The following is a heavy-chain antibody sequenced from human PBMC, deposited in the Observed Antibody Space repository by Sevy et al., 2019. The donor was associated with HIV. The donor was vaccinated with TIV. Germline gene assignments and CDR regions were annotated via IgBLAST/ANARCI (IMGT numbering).Heavy chain of an antibody. D-gene: IGHD3-3*01. CDR2: ISSSSTI. CDR3: ARDRYYDFWSGYFPGTPWPPDPWFDP. CDR1: GFTFSSYS. Sequence: GGSLRLSCAASGFTFSSYSMNWVRQAPGKGLEWVSYISSSSTIYYADSVKGRFTISRDNAKNSLYLQMNSLRAEDTAVYYCARDRYYDFWSGYFPGTPWPPDPWFDPWGQGTLVTVSS. J-gene: IGHJ5*02. V-gene: IGHV3-48*01.